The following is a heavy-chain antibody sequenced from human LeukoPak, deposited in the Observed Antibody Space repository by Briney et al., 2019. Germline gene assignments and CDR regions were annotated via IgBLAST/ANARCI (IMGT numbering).Heavy chain of an antibody. J-gene: IGHJ4*02. CDR3: ARESPCSGDGCHARLDY. V-gene: IGHV1-3*01. Sequence: ASVKVSCKASGYIYTNYVIHWVRQAPGQRPEWMGWVNAGNGNTKYSQKSQGRVTITRDTSASTAYMELGSLRSEDTAVYYCARESPCSGDGCHARLDYWGQGTLVTVSS. CDR1: GYIYTNYV. CDR2: VNAGNGNT. D-gene: IGHD2-15*01.